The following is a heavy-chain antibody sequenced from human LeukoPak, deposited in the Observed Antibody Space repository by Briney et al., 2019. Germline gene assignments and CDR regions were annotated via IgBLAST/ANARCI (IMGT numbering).Heavy chain of an antibody. CDR3: AREATYYDILTGYNYYMDV. D-gene: IGHD3-9*01. CDR2: ISSSSSTT. J-gene: IGHJ6*03. CDR1: GFTFSSYS. Sequence: GGSLRLSCAASGFTFSSYSMNWVRQAPGKGLEWVSYISSSSSTTYYADSVKGRFTISRDNSKNTLYLQMNSLRAEDTAVYYCAREATYYDILTGYNYYMDVWGKGTTVTISS. V-gene: IGHV3-48*01.